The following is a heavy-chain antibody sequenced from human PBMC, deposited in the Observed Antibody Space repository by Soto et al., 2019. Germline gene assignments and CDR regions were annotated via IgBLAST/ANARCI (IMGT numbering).Heavy chain of an antibody. Sequence: GGSLRLSCAASGFTFSSYAMSWVRQAPGKGLEWVSAISGSGGSTYYADSVKGRFTISRDNSKNTLYLQMNSLRAEDTAVYYCAKVPRRGWLHPGDFDYWGQGTLVTVSS. CDR3: AKVPRRGWLHPGDFDY. V-gene: IGHV3-23*01. J-gene: IGHJ4*02. CDR1: GFTFSSYA. CDR2: ISGSGGST. D-gene: IGHD5-12*01.